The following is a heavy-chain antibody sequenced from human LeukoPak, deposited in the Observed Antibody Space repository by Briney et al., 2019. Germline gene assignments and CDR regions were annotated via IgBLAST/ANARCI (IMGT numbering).Heavy chain of an antibody. Sequence: PGGSLRLSCSASGLTFSSDAMDWVRQAPGKGLEYVSGIRSNGGSTYYADSVKGRFTISRDNSKNILYLQMSSLRPEDTAVYYCAKAPVGATSYFDSWGQGTLVTVSS. CDR2: IRSNGGST. CDR1: GLTFSSDA. J-gene: IGHJ4*02. CDR3: AKAPVGATSYFDS. V-gene: IGHV3-64D*08. D-gene: IGHD1-26*01.